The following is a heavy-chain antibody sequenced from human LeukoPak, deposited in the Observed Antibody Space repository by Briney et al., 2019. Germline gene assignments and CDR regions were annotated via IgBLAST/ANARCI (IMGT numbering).Heavy chain of an antibody. CDR1: GGSISSYY. CDR2: IYYSGST. V-gene: IGHV4-59*12. CDR3: ARDDEYSSSSD. J-gene: IGHJ4*02. D-gene: IGHD6-6*01. Sequence: SETLSLTCTVSGGSISSYYWSWIRQPPGKGLEWIGYIYYSGSTNYNPALKSRVTISVDTSKNQFSLKLSSVTAADTAVYYCARDDEYSSSSDWGQGTLVTVSS.